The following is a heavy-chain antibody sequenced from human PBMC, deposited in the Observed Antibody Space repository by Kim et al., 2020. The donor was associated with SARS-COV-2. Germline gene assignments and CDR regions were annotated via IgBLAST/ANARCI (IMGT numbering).Heavy chain of an antibody. CDR1: GFTFSSYS. CDR2: ISSSSSYI. J-gene: IGHJ4*02. V-gene: IGHV3-21*01. D-gene: IGHD1-26*01. Sequence: GGSLRLSCAASGFTFSSYSMNWVRQAPGKGLEWVSSISSSSSYIYYADSVKGRFTISRVNAKNSLYLQMNSLRAEDAAVYYCASAPGIVGANVDFWGQGTLVTVSS. CDR3: ASAPGIVGANVDF.